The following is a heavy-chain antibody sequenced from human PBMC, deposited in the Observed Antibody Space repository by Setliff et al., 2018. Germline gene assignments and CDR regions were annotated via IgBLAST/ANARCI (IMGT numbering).Heavy chain of an antibody. D-gene: IGHD2-21*02. CDR1: GASLRSGSNY. V-gene: IGHV4-61*02. CDR3: ARVFGDNDLPDI. J-gene: IGHJ3*02. Sequence: PSETLSLTCTISGASLRSGSNYWGWFRQPAGKGLEWVGRIYTDGTTNYNPSLKSRATISIDKSKNHFSLRVTSVTAADTAVYYCARVFGDNDLPDIWGRGTMVTVSS. CDR2: IYTDGTT.